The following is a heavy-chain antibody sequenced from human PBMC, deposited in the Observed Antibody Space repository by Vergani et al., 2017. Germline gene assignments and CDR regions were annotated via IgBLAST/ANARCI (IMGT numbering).Heavy chain of an antibody. Sequence: QVQLVESGGGVVQPGRSLRLSCAASGFTFSSYGMHWVRQAPGKGLEWVAVISYDGSNKYYADSVKGRFTISRDNSKNTLYLQMNSLRAEDTAVYYCARAPYSSSGYGGGAEFDYWGQGTLVTVSS. CDR3: ARAPYSSSGYGGGAEFDY. D-gene: IGHD6-13*01. V-gene: IGHV3-30*03. CDR2: ISYDGSNK. J-gene: IGHJ4*02. CDR1: GFTFSSYG.